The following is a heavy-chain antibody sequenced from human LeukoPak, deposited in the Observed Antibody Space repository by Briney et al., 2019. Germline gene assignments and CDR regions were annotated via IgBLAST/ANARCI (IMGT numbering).Heavy chain of an antibody. Sequence: SETLSLTCTVSGDSMSSYYWNFIRQPAGKGLEWIGRIHTSWTTYYKPSLKSRITMSVDTSKNQFSLRLTSVTAADTAVYYCARGDYYDGGGRNWFDPWGQGTLVTVSS. V-gene: IGHV4-4*07. J-gene: IGHJ5*02. CDR2: IHTSWTT. D-gene: IGHD3-16*01. CDR3: ARGDYYDGGGRNWFDP. CDR1: GDSMSSYY.